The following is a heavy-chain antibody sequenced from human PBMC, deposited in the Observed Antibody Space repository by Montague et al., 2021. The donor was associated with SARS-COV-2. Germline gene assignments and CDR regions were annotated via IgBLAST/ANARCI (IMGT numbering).Heavy chain of an antibody. V-gene: IGHV4-39*01. CDR1: GGSISNSVYY. J-gene: IGHJ1*01. CDR3: ARHPQH. CDR2: IYYTGSS. Sequence: SETLSLTCTVSGGSISNSVYYWVWVRQPPGQGRNWFVSIYYTGSSYSNPSLRVRLTISIYTSENSFSLNSVSMTAADTAVYYCARHPQHWGQGTLVTVSS.